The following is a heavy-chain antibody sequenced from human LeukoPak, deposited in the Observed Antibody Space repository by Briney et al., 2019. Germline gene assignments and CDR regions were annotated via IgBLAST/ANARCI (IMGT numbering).Heavy chain of an antibody. CDR3: ARDDGGDFNDAFDI. CDR2: ISGSGGRT. CDR1: GFTFSSYG. D-gene: IGHD2-21*02. Sequence: PGGSLRLSCAASGFTFSSYGMNWVRQAPGKGLEWVSTISGSGGRTFYGDSVKGRFSISRDISKNTLYLQMNSLRAEDTAVYYSARDDGGDFNDAFDIWGQGTMVTVSS. J-gene: IGHJ3*02. V-gene: IGHV3-23*01.